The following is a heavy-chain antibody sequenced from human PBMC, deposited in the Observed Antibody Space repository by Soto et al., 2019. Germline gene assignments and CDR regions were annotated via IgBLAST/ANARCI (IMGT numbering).Heavy chain of an antibody. J-gene: IGHJ4*02. CDR1: GGTFSTYA. V-gene: IGHV1-69*01. CDR2: VIPIFDTV. CDR3: AADVGATARAFDY. Sequence: QVQLVQSGAEVKKPGSSVKVSCKASGGTFSTYAISWVRQAPGQGLEWMGGVIPIFDTVNYAQRFQGRVTITADESTTTAYMELSSLGSEDRAVYYCAADVGATARAFDYWGQGTLVTVSS. D-gene: IGHD1-26*01.